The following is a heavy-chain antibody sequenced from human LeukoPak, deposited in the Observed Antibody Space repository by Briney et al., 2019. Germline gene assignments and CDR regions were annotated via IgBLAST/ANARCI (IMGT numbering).Heavy chain of an antibody. V-gene: IGHV1-69*05. CDR3: ARYSYGLGWFDP. CDR2: IIPIFGTA. D-gene: IGHD5-18*01. Sequence: GASVKVSCKASGGTFSSYAISWVRQAPGQGLEWMGGIIPIFGTANCAQKFQGRVTITTDESTSTAYMELSSLRSEDTAVYYCARYSYGLGWFDPWGQGTLVTVSS. J-gene: IGHJ5*02. CDR1: GGTFSSYA.